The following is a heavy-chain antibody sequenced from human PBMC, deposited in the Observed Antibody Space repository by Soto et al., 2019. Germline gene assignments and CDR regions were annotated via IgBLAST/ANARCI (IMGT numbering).Heavy chain of an antibody. D-gene: IGHD3-10*01. CDR2: IESKIDGGTA. V-gene: IGHV3-15*07. Sequence: PGGSLRLSCAASGFTFSNAWMNWVRQAPGKGLEWVGLIESKIDGGTADYAAPVKGRFTISRDDSKNTLYLQMNSLKTEDTAVYFCSTTKWRPYGSDPNDYWSQGTPVTVSS. CDR1: GFTFSNAW. J-gene: IGHJ4*02. CDR3: STTKWRPYGSDPNDY.